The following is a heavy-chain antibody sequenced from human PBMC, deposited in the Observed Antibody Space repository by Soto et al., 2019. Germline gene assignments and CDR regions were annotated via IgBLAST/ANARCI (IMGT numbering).Heavy chain of an antibody. D-gene: IGHD1-26*01. CDR1: GYTFTGYY. Sequence: QVQLVQSGAEVKKPGASVKVSCKASGYTFTGYYMHWVRQAPGQGLEWMGWINPNSGGTNYAQKFQGWVTMTRDTSISTAYMELSRLRSDDTAVYYCARTLVSGSYFYPFDYWGQGTLVTVSS. V-gene: IGHV1-2*04. CDR3: ARTLVSGSYFYPFDY. CDR2: INPNSGGT. J-gene: IGHJ4*02.